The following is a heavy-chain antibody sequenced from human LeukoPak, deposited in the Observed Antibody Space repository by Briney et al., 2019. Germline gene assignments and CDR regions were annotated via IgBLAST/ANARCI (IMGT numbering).Heavy chain of an antibody. CDR3: ARDPGYCSSTSCYPVFDY. CDR1: GFTFSSYG. V-gene: IGHV3-33*01. Sequence: GGSLRLSCAASGFTFSSYGMHWVRQAPGKGLELVAVIWYDGSNKYYADSVKGRFTISRDNSKNTLYLQMNSLRAEDTAVYYCARDPGYCSSTSCYPVFDYWGQGRLVTASS. J-gene: IGHJ4*02. D-gene: IGHD2-2*03. CDR2: IWYDGSNK.